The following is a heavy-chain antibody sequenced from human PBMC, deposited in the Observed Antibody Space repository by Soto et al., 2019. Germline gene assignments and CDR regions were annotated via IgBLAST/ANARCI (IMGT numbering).Heavy chain of an antibody. CDR3: ARDGAPHDPGGYDFDY. CDR2: ISSGSSYI. J-gene: IGHJ4*02. D-gene: IGHD5-12*01. Sequence: EVQLVESGGGLVKPGGSLRLSCAASGFTFSSYSMNWVRQAPGKGLEWVSSISSGSSYIYYAVSVKGRFTISRDNAKNSLCRQINGLRAEDTAVYYCARDGAPHDPGGYDFDYWGQGNLVTVSS. V-gene: IGHV3-21*01. CDR1: GFTFSSYS.